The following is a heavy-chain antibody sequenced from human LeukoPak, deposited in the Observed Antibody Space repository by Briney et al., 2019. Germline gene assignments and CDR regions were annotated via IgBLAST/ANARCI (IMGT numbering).Heavy chain of an antibody. CDR2: INTDGGST. CDR3: AREGGLGYCSSTSCYPDWYFDL. D-gene: IGHD2-2*01. CDR1: GFTFGSYW. V-gene: IGHV3-74*01. Sequence: GGSLRLSCAASGFTFGSYWMHWVRQAPGKGLVWVSRINTDGGSTTYADSVKGRFTISRDNAKNSLYLQMNSLRAEDTAVYYCAREGGLGYCSSTSCYPDWYFDLWGRGTLVTVSS. J-gene: IGHJ2*01.